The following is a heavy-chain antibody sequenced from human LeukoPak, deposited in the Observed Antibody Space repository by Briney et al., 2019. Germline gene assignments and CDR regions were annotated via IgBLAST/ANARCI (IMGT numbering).Heavy chain of an antibody. D-gene: IGHD5-12*01. J-gene: IGHJ4*02. Sequence: PGGSLRLSCAASGFTFSSYWMSWVRQPPGKGLEWIAEINHSGSTNYNPSLKSRVTISVDTSKNQFSLRLSSVTAADTAVYYCARAGGWPRYYFDNWGQGTLVTVSS. CDR2: INHSGST. CDR3: ARAGGWPRYYFDN. V-gene: IGHV4-34*01. CDR1: GFTFSSYW.